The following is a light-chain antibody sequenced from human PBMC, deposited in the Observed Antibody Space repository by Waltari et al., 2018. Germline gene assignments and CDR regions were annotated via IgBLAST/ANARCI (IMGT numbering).Light chain of an antibody. CDR1: SSAIGPYNY. V-gene: IGLV2-14*01. CDR2: AAN. CDR3: SSYTRVSASVI. J-gene: IGLJ2*01. Sequence: QSALPQPASVSGSPGQSLTISCTGTSSAIGPYNYASWYQQHPGRAPKLIIYAANKPPSGVSVRFSGSKSGNTASLTISGLQAEDEADYYCSSYTRVSASVIFGGGTKLTVL.